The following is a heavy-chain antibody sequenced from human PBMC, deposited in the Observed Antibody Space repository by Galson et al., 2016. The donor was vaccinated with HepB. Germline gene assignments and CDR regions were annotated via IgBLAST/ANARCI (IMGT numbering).Heavy chain of an antibody. CDR1: GGSIKDSQYY. CDR2: ISFDGTA. CDR3: VRLDEEKSSRFLEWSPFDP. J-gene: IGHJ5*02. Sequence: SETLSLTCSVSGGSIKDSQYYWGWIRQAPGKGLEWIGTISFDGTAYSSASLKSRVTLSVDTSTNQFSLNLMSMTAADTANSYCVRLDEEKSSRFLEWSPFDPWGRGILVTVSS. V-gene: IGHV4-39*01. D-gene: IGHD3-3*01.